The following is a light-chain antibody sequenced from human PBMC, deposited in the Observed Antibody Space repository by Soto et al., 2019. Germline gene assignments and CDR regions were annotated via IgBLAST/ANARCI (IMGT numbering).Light chain of an antibody. V-gene: IGKV3-11*01. CDR1: QSVGSY. Sequence: EIVLTQSPATLSLSPGERATLSCRASQSVGSYLAWYQQKPGQAPRLLIFNTSNRATGIPARFSGSGSGTDFILTISGLEPEDFAVYYCQQRTNRPPITFGQGTRLEIK. CDR2: NTS. J-gene: IGKJ5*01. CDR3: QQRTNRPPIT.